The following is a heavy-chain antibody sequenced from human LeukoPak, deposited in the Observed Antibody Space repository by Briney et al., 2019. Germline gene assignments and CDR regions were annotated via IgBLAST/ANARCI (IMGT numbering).Heavy chain of an antibody. CDR3: ARENSEYYYDSSGYAFDI. CDR2: IYSGGST. V-gene: IGHV3-53*01. CDR1: GFTVSINY. J-gene: IGHJ3*02. D-gene: IGHD3-22*01. Sequence: GGSLRLSCAASGFTVSINYMSWVRQAPGKGLEWVSVIYSGGSTYYADSVKGRFTISRDNSKNTLYLQMNSLRAEDTAVYYCARENSEYYYDSSGYAFDIWGQGTMVTVSS.